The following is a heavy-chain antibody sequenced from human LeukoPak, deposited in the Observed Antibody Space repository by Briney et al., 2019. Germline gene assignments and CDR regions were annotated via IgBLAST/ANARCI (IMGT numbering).Heavy chain of an antibody. Sequence: GESLKISCKGSGYSFTTYWIAWVRQMPGKGLEWMGIIYPRDSNIRYSPPFQGQVTISADKSISTAYLQWNSLKASDTAMYYCARMIGLGEVSPYFDYWGQGSLVTVSS. V-gene: IGHV5-51*01. CDR2: IYPRDSNI. CDR3: ARMIGLGEVSPYFDY. CDR1: GYSFTTYW. J-gene: IGHJ4*02. D-gene: IGHD3-16*02.